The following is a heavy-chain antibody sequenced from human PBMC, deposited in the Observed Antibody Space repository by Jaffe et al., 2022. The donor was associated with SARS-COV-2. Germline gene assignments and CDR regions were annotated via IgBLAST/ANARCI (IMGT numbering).Heavy chain of an antibody. CDR1: GYTFTSYG. CDR2: ISAFNGNT. J-gene: IGHJ6*03. Sequence: QVQLVQSGAEVKKPGASVKVSCKASGYTFTSYGISWVRQAPGQGLEWMGWISAFNGNTAYAQKLQGRVTMTTDTSTSTAYMELRSLRSDDTAVYYCARESYYDASGYSYYFYYMDVWGKGTTVTVSS. CDR3: ARESYYDASGYSYYFYYMDV. V-gene: IGHV1-18*01. D-gene: IGHD3-22*01.